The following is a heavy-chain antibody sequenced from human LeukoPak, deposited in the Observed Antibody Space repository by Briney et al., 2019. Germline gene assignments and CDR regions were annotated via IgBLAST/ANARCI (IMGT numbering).Heavy chain of an antibody. CDR3: ARPTSYYYYYMDV. J-gene: IGHJ6*03. CDR1: GGSFSGSY. D-gene: IGHD3-16*01. V-gene: IGHV4-34*01. CDR2: INHSGST. Sequence: SETLSLTCAVYGGSFSGSYWSWIRQPPGKGLEWIGDINHSGSTNYNPSLKSRATISKDTSKNQFSLQLTSVTAADTAVYYCARPTSYYYYYMDVWGKGTTVTVSS.